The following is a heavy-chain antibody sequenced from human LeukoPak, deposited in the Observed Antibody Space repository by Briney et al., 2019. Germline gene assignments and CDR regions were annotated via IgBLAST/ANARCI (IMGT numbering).Heavy chain of an antibody. Sequence: PSETLSLTCTVSGGSISSSSYYWGWIRQPPGKGLEWIGSIYYSGSTYYNPSLKSRVTISVATSKNQFSLKLSSVTAADTAVYYCARQTRYGDYVNFDYWGQGTLVTVSS. CDR3: ARQTRYGDYVNFDY. J-gene: IGHJ4*02. CDR2: IYYSGST. V-gene: IGHV4-39*01. D-gene: IGHD4-17*01. CDR1: GGSISSSSYY.